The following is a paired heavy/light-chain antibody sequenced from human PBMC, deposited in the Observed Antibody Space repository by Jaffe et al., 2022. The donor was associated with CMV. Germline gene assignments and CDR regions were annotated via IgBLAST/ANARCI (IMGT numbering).Heavy chain of an antibody. V-gene: IGHV3-23*04. J-gene: IGHJ3*02. CDR1: GFTFSSYA. D-gene: IGHD3-22*01. Sequence: EVQLVESGGGLVQPGGSLRLSCAASGFTFSSYAMSWVRQAPGKGLEWVSAISGSGGSTYYADSVKGRFTISRDNSKNTLYLQMNSLRAEDTAVYYCAKFNYDSSGYYPPGDAFDIWGQGTMVTVSS. CDR2: ISGSGGST. CDR3: AKFNYDSSGYYPPGDAFDI.
Light chain of an antibody. J-gene: IGKJ3*01. CDR3: QQLNSYPLT. Sequence: IQLTQSPSSLSASVGDRVTITCRASQGISSYLAWYQQKPGKAPKLLIYAASTLQSGVPSRFSGSGSGTDFTLTISSLQPEDFATYYCQQLNSYPLTFGPGTKVDIK. CDR1: QGISSY. CDR2: AAS. V-gene: IGKV1-9*01.